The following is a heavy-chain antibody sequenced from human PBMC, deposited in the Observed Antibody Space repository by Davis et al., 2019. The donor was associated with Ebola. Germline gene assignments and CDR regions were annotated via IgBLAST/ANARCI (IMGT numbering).Heavy chain of an antibody. J-gene: IGHJ6*02. D-gene: IGHD6-19*01. CDR1: GFTFSSYS. V-gene: IGHV3-13*01. Sequence: GESLKISCAASGFTFSSYSMNWVRQATGKGLEWVSAIGTAGDTYYPGSVKGRFTISRENAKNSLYLQTNSLRAGDTAVYYCARDFRPAGAGNHYYGMDVWGQGTTVTVSS. CDR3: ARDFRPAGAGNHYYGMDV. CDR2: IGTAGDT.